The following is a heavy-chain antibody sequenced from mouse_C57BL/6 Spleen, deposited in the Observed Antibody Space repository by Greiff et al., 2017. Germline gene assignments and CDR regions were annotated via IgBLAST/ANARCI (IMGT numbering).Heavy chain of an antibody. CDR3: ARPGWYIGYFDV. J-gene: IGHJ1*03. Sequence: EVQLQQSGSELVKPGASVKMSCKASGYTFTDYNMHWVKQSHGKSLEWIGYINPNNGGTSYNQKFKGKATLTVNKSSSTAYMELRSLTSEDSAVYYCARPGWYIGYFDVWGTGTTVTVSS. CDR1: GYTFTDYN. CDR2: INPNNGGT. D-gene: IGHD2-1*01. V-gene: IGHV1-22*01.